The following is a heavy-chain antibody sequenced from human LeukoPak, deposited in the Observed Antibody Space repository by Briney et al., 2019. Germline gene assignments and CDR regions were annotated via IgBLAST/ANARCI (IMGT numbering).Heavy chain of an antibody. J-gene: IGHJ5*02. CDR2: IYYSGST. Sequence: QSSETLSLTCTVSGGSISSGDYYWSWIRQPPGKGLEWIGYIYYSGSTYYNPSLKSRVTISVDTSKNRFSLKLSSVTAADTAVYYCARGWSTYYYDSSGYGYNWFDPWGQGTLVTVSS. V-gene: IGHV4-30-4*08. CDR3: ARGWSTYYYDSSGYGYNWFDP. D-gene: IGHD3-22*01. CDR1: GGSISSGDYY.